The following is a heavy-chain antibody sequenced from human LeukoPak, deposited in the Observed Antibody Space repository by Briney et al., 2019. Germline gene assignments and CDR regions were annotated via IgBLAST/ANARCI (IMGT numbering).Heavy chain of an antibody. CDR2: FYYSGST. Sequence: SETLSLTCTVSGGSISSRPYCSGWIRQRPGKGLEWLGSFYYSGSTYYKPSLKSRVTISVDTSKNQISLKLSSVTAADTAVYYCARLVVSSWYHEVLLGRDYWGQGTLVTVSS. CDR3: ARLVVSSWYHEVLLGRDY. J-gene: IGHJ4*02. CDR1: GGSISSRPYC. D-gene: IGHD6-13*01. V-gene: IGHV4-39*01.